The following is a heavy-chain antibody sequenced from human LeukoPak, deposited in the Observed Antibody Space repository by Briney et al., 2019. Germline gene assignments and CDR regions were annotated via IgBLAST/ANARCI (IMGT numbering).Heavy chain of an antibody. D-gene: IGHD1-26*01. CDR3: ARGGSYYLRP. CDR1: GFTFSSSW. CDR2: INSDGRSI. V-gene: IGHV3-74*01. Sequence: GGSLRLPCAASGFTFSSSWMHWVRQAPGKGLVWVSRINSDGRSISYADFVKGRLTISRDNGKNTLYLQINTLSAEDTAVYYCARGGSYYLRPWGQGTLVTVSS. J-gene: IGHJ5*02.